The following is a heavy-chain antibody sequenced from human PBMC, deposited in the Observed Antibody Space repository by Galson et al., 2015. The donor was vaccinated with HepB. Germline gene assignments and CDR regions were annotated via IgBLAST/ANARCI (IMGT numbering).Heavy chain of an antibody. CDR2: ISSRSSNI. V-gene: IGHV3-48*02. D-gene: IGHD3-10*01. CDR1: GFTFSDYV. J-gene: IGHJ4*02. CDR3: VGRSYYSSGSYSFDS. Sequence: SLRLSCAASGFTFSDYVMNWVRQAPGKGLEWISYISSRSSNIYYADSVRGRFTISRDNGKNSLYLQMNSLREEDTAMYYCVGRSYYSSGSYSFDSWGQGTLVTVSS.